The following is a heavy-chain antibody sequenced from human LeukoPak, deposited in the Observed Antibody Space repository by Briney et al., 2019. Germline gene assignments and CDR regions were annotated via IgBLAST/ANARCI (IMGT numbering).Heavy chain of an antibody. Sequence: ASVKVSCKASGYTFTNHYINWVRQAPGQGLEWMGWISAYNGNTKYAQNLQGRVTLTTDTSTTTAYMELRSLRSDDTAVYYCARTLMTTVTSDYWGQGTLVTVSS. CDR2: ISAYNGNT. J-gene: IGHJ4*02. V-gene: IGHV1-18*04. CDR3: ARTLMTTVTSDY. CDR1: GYTFTNHY. D-gene: IGHD4-17*01.